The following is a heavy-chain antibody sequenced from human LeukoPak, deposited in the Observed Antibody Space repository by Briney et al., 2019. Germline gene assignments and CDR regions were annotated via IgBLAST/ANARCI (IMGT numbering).Heavy chain of an antibody. CDR2: IFHGGST. D-gene: IGHD2-2*01. Sequence: SETPSLTCTVSGYSISSGYYWGWIRQPPGKGLEWIGTIFHGGSTYYNPSLKSRVTISVDTSKNQFSLKLSSVTAADTAVYYCARGRPEVYYYYYMDVWGKGTTVTVSS. V-gene: IGHV4-38-2*02. CDR1: GYSISSGYY. CDR3: ARGRPEVYYYYYMDV. J-gene: IGHJ6*03.